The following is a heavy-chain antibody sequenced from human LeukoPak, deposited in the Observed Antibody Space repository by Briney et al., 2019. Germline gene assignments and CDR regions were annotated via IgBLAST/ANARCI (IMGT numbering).Heavy chain of an antibody. CDR1: GFTFSDYA. J-gene: IGHJ5*02. D-gene: IGHD4-17*01. CDR2: IGGSGGTT. V-gene: IGHV3-23*01. CDR3: AKGSSRGTTMTWFDP. Sequence: GGSLRLSCTASGFTFSDYAMNWVRQAPGKGLEWVSVIGGSGGTTYYADSVKGRLTISRDNSKNTLYLQANSLRADDTAVYYCAKGSSRGTTMTWFDPWGQGALVTVSS.